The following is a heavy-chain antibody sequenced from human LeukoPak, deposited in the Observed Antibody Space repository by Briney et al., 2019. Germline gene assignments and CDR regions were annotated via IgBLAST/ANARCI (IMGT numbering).Heavy chain of an antibody. V-gene: IGHV1-69*13. CDR3: ARDLGYCSSTSCYSDNWFDP. J-gene: IGHJ5*02. CDR1: GGTFSSYA. Sequence: ASVKVSCKASGGTFSSYAISWVRQAPGQGLEWMGGIIPIFGAANYAQKFQGRVTITADESTSTAYMELSSLRSEDTAVYYCARDLGYCSSTSCYSDNWFDPWGQGTLVTVSS. D-gene: IGHD2-2*01. CDR2: IIPIFGAA.